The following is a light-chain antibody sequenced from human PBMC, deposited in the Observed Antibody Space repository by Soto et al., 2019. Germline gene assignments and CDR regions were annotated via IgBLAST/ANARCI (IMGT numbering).Light chain of an antibody. V-gene: IGLV2-8*01. CDR3: SSYAGSNNLV. CDR1: SSDVGGYNY. J-gene: IGLJ2*01. Sequence: QSALIQPPSASGSPGQSVTISCTGTSSDVGGYNYVSWYQQHPGKAPKLMIYDVTKRPSGVPDRFSGSKSGNTASLTVSGLQAEDEANYYCSSYAGSNNLVFGGGTKLTVL. CDR2: DVT.